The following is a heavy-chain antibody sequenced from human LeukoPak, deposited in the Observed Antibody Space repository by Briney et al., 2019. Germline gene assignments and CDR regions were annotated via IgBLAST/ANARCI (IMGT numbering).Heavy chain of an antibody. Sequence: GASVKVSCKASGYTFTSYYMHWVRQAPGQGLEWMGIINPSGGSTSYAQKFQGRVTMTRDTSTSTVYMELSSLRSEDTAVYYCARSRGRYYYDSSYYFDYWGQGTLVTDSS. CDR1: GYTFTSYY. D-gene: IGHD3-22*01. J-gene: IGHJ4*02. V-gene: IGHV1-46*01. CDR2: INPSGGST. CDR3: ARSRGRYYYDSSYYFDY.